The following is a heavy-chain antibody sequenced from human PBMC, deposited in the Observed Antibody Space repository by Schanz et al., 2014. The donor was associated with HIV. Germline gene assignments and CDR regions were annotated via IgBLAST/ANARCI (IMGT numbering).Heavy chain of an antibody. D-gene: IGHD1-20*01. CDR2: ISGSGGST. Sequence: EVQLLESGGGLVQPGGSLRLSCAASGFTFSSYAMSWVRQAPGKGLEWVSGISGSGGSTYYADSVKGRFTISRDNSKNTLYLQMNSLRAEDTAVYYCARDKGDNWAGFYYYYGMDVWGQGTTVTVSS. CDR3: ARDKGDNWAGFYYYYGMDV. CDR1: GFTFSSYA. V-gene: IGHV3-23*01. J-gene: IGHJ6*02.